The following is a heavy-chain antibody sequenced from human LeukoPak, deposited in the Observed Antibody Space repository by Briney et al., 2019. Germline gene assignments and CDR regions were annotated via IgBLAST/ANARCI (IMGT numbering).Heavy chain of an antibody. Sequence: SETLSLTCTVSGGSISSGSYYWSWIRQPAGKGLEWIGRIYTSGSTNYNPSLKSRVTISVDTSKNQFSLKLSSVTAADTAVYYCARGITPTTRLRYYYYYMDVWGKGTTVTVSS. CDR3: ARGITPTTRLRYYYYYMDV. D-gene: IGHD1-1*01. CDR2: IYTSGST. CDR1: GGSISSGSYY. V-gene: IGHV4-61*02. J-gene: IGHJ6*03.